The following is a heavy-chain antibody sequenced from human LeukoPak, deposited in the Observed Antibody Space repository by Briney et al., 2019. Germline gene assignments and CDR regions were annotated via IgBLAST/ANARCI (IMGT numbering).Heavy chain of an antibody. CDR3: PRDRIMITFGELTHRPFYFDY. V-gene: IGHV3-7*01. Sequence: GGSLRLSCAASGFTFSSYWMSWVRQAPGKGLEWVANIKQDGNEKYYVDSVKGRFTISRDNAKNSLYLQMNSLRAEDTAVYYCPRDRIMITFGELTHRPFYFDYWGQGTLVTVSS. CDR1: GFTFSSYW. CDR2: IKQDGNEK. J-gene: IGHJ4*02. D-gene: IGHD3-16*01.